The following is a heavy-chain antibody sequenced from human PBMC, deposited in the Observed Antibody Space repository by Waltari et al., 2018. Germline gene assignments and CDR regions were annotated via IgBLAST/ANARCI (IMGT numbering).Heavy chain of an antibody. J-gene: IGHJ6*03. CDR2: ITYNSGAI. CDR3: AKTPWSGRYYSYYYMDV. V-gene: IGHV3-9*01. CDR1: GFNCQAYG. Sequence: EVPLVESGGVLLQPGGSLTLSCSGSGFNCQAYGTPGLRQPPGKGLEWVSGITYNSGAIGYADSVKGRFTISRDNARHSLSLQMNSLRPEDTALYFCAKTPWSGRYYSYYYMDVWGKGTTVTVSS. D-gene: IGHD3-3*01.